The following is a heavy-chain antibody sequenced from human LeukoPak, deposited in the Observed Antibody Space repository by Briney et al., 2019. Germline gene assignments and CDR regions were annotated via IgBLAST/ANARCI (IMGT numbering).Heavy chain of an antibody. Sequence: SETLSLTCTVSGGSISSSSYHWGWIRQPPGKGLEWIGSIYYSGSTYYNPSLKSRVTISVDTSKNQFSLKLSSVTAADTAVYYCARVRFGEVNWFDPWGQGTLVTVSS. CDR3: ARVRFGEVNWFDP. J-gene: IGHJ5*02. CDR1: GGSISSSSYH. CDR2: IYYSGST. D-gene: IGHD3-10*01. V-gene: IGHV4-39*07.